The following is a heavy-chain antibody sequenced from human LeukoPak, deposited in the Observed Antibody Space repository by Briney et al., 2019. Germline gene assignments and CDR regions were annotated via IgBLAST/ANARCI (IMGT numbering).Heavy chain of an antibody. CDR1: GFTFSDYY. D-gene: IGHD7-27*01. CDR3: ARESNWVFDY. CDR2: ISSSGNTR. J-gene: IGHJ4*02. V-gene: IGHV3-11*04. Sequence: GGSLRLSCAASGFTFSDYYMSWVGQAPGKGLEWVSYISSSGNTRYYADSVKGRFTISRDNANNSLYLQMDSLRGEDTAVYYCARESNWVFDYWGQGTLVTVSS.